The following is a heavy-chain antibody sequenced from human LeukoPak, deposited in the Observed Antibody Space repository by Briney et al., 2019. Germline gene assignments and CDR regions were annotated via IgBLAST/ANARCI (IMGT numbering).Heavy chain of an antibody. Sequence: GGSLRLSCAASGFTFSSYSMNWVRQAPGKGLEWVSSISSSSSYIYYADSVKGRSTISRDNAKNSLYLQMNSLRAEDTAAYYCARDFPSRYGSGSYYSFDYWGQGTLVTVSS. CDR1: GFTFSSYS. D-gene: IGHD3-10*01. J-gene: IGHJ4*02. CDR3: ARDFPSRYGSGSYYSFDY. CDR2: ISSSSSYI. V-gene: IGHV3-21*01.